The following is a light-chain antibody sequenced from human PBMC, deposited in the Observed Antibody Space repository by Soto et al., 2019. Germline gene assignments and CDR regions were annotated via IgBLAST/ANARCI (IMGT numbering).Light chain of an antibody. CDR2: GAS. V-gene: IGKV3-15*01. Sequence: EIVMTQSPATLSVSPGERATVSCRASQSVSSNLAWYQQKPGQAPRLLIYGASTRATGIPARFSGSGSGTEFTITISSLPYKDFEVYYCQQYNNWPPSTFGQGTKVENK. J-gene: IGKJ1*01. CDR3: QQYNNWPPST. CDR1: QSVSSN.